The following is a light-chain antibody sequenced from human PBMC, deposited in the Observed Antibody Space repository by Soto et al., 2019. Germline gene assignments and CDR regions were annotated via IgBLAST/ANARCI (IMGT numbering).Light chain of an antibody. J-gene: IGLJ2*01. CDR3: AAWDDSLNGLV. CDR1: SSNIGSNA. Sequence: QLVLTQPPSASGTPGQRVTISCSGSSSNIGSNAANWYRQLPGTAPKLLIYTNDQRPSGVPDRFSGSKSGTSASLAISGLQSDDEADYYCAAWDDSLNGLVFGGGTKLTVL. CDR2: TND. V-gene: IGLV1-44*01.